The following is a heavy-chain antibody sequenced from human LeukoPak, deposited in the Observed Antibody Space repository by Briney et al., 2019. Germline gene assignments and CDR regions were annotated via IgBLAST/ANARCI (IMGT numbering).Heavy chain of an antibody. Sequence: GRSLRLSCAASGFTFSSYGMHWVRQAPGKGLEWVAFIRYDGSYKYYPDSVKGRFTISRDNSKNTLYLQMNSLRPEDTAVYYCAKDGDVEQWLVRAFDYWGQGTLVTVSS. CDR1: GFTFSSYG. CDR2: IRYDGSYK. J-gene: IGHJ4*02. D-gene: IGHD6-19*01. V-gene: IGHV3-30*02. CDR3: AKDGDVEQWLVRAFDY.